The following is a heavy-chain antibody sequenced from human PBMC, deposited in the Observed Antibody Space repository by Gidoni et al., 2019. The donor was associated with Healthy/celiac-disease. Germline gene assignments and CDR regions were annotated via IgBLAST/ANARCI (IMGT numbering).Heavy chain of an antibody. CDR3: AREGVGATPGYYYYGMDV. CDR2: IYSGGST. J-gene: IGHJ6*02. CDR1: GFTVSSNY. D-gene: IGHD1-26*01. V-gene: IGHV3-66*01. Sequence: EVQLVESGGGLVQPGGSLRLSCAASGFTVSSNYMSWVRQAPGKGLEWVSVIYSGGSTSDADFVKGRFTISRDNSKNTLYLQMNSLRAEDTAVYYCAREGVGATPGYYYYGMDVWGQGTTVTVSS.